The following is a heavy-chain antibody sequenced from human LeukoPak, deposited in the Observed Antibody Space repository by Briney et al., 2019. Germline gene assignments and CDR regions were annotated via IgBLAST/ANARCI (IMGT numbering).Heavy chain of an antibody. CDR1: GFTVSSNY. CDR3: AKNYDDFWSGYPTDY. Sequence: GGSLRLSCAASGFTVSSNYMSWVRQAPGKGLEWVSVIYSGAGTYYADSVKGRFTISRDNSKNTLYLQMNSLRAEDTAVYYCAKNYDDFWSGYPTDYWGQGTLVTVSS. D-gene: IGHD3-3*01. V-gene: IGHV3-53*01. CDR2: IYSGAGT. J-gene: IGHJ4*02.